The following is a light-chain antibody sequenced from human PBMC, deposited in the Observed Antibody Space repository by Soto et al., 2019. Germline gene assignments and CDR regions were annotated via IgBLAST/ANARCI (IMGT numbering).Light chain of an antibody. J-gene: IGLJ2*01. V-gene: IGLV3-21*02. CDR3: QVWDSGIARVV. Sequence: SYELTQPPSVSLAPGQTARITCWGNNIGTTSVFWYQQKPGQAPVLVVYDDSDRPSRIPERLSGSNTGNTATLTISRVEAGDEADYYFQVWDSGIARVVFGGGTKLTVL. CDR1: NIGTTS. CDR2: DDS.